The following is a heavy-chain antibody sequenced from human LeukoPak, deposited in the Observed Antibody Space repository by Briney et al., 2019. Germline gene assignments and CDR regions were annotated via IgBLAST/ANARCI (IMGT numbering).Heavy chain of an antibody. CDR1: GYTFTIYD. Sequence: ASVKVSFKASGYTFTIYDINWVRQAAGQGLEWMGWMNPNSGNTGYAQRFQGRVTMTKNTSITAAYMELSSLRSEDTAVYFCARALSWTSESYYYMDVWGEGTTVTVSS. J-gene: IGHJ6*03. CDR2: MNPNSGNT. CDR3: ARALSWTSESYYYMDV. D-gene: IGHD3/OR15-3a*01. V-gene: IGHV1-8*01.